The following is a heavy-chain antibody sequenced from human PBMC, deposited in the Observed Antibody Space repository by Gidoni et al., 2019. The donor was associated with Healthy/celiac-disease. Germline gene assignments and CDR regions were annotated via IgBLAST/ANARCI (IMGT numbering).Heavy chain of an antibody. V-gene: IGHV4-59*01. Sequence: QVQLQESGPGLVKPSATMSLTCTVSGGSISSYYWSWIRQPPGKGLEWLGYIYYSWSPNYNPSLNRLVTISVDTSKNQFSLKLSSVTAADTAVYYCARDAGSYYYYGMDVWGQGTTVTVSS. CDR3: ARDAGSYYYYGMDV. CDR2: IYYSWSP. J-gene: IGHJ6*02. CDR1: GGSISSYY. D-gene: IGHD3-10*01.